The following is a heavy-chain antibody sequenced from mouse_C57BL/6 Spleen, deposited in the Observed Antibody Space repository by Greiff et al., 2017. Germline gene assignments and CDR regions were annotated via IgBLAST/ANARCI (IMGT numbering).Heavy chain of an antibody. D-gene: IGHD2-1*01. J-gene: IGHJ4*01. CDR3: ARGNYVFYAMDN. CDR1: GFTFSSYA. CDR2: ISDGGSYT. V-gene: IGHV5-4*03. Sequence: EVKLVESGGGLVKPGGSLKLSCAASGFTFSSYAMSWVRQTPEKRLEWVATISDGGSYTYYPDNVKGRFTISRDNAKNNLYLQMSHLKSEDTAMYYCARGNYVFYAMDNWGQGTSVTVSA.